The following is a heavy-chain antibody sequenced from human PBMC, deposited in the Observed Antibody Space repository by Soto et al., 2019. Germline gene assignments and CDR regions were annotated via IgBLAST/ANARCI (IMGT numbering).Heavy chain of an antibody. CDR1: GYTLTNYY. V-gene: IGHV1-46*01. Sequence: GASVKVSCKASGYTLTNYYMHWVRQASGQGLEWMGIINPNGDSPIYSQKFQGRVTMIRDTSTRTFYMELSSLKSADTATYFCARVTTQWYGDNWGQGILVTVSS. D-gene: IGHD2-15*01. CDR2: INPNGDSP. J-gene: IGHJ4*02. CDR3: ARVTTQWYGDN.